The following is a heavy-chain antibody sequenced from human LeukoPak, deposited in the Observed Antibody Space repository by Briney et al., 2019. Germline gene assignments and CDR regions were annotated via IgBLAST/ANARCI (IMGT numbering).Heavy chain of an antibody. Sequence: PSETLSLTCTVSGGSISSSSYYWGWIRQPPGKGLEWIGSIYYSGSTYYNPSLKSRVTISVDTSKNQFSLKLSSVTAADTAVYYCARVPPYYDILTGYSGNDAFDIWGQGTMVTVSS. J-gene: IGHJ3*02. D-gene: IGHD3-9*01. CDR3: ARVPPYYDILTGYSGNDAFDI. CDR1: GGSISSSSYY. CDR2: IYYSGST. V-gene: IGHV4-39*07.